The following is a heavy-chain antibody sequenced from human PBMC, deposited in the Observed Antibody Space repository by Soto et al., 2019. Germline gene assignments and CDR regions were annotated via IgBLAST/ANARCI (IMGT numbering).Heavy chain of an antibody. CDR3: ARGLYYYDSRGYWGY. J-gene: IGHJ4*02. D-gene: IGHD3-22*01. CDR2: ISSSSSTI. CDR1: GFTFSSYS. V-gene: IGHV3-48*02. Sequence: EVQLVESGGGLVQPGGSLRLSCAASGFTFSSYSMNWVRKAPGKGLEWVSYISSSSSTIYYAASVKGRFTISRDNAKNSLYLQMNSLRDEDTAVYYCARGLYYYDSRGYWGYWGQRTLVTVSS.